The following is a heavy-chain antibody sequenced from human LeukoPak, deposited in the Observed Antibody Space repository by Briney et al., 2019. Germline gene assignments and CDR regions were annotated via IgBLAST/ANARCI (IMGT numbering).Heavy chain of an antibody. CDR2: VSGRDTST. D-gene: IGHD3-9*01. CDR3: AKWGDYDVLTGYYDSDY. J-gene: IGHJ4*02. V-gene: IGHV3-23*01. Sequence: PGASLRLSCAASGFTFSNYAMSWVRQAPGKGLEWVSAVSGRDTSTYYTDSVKGRFTISRDNSKNTLYLRMNSLSAEDTAIYYCAKWGDYDVLTGYYDSDYWGQGTLVTVSS. CDR1: GFTFSNYA.